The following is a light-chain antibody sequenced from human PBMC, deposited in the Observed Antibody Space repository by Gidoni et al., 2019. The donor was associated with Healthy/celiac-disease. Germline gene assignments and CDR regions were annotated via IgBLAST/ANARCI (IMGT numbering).Light chain of an antibody. V-gene: IGKV1-39*01. CDR2: AAS. CDR1: QSISSY. CDR3: QQSYSTPLST. Sequence: DTQMTQSPSSLSASVGDRVTITCRASQSISSYLNWYQQKPGKAPKLLIYAASSLQSGVPSRFSGSGSGTDFTLTISSLQPEDFATYYCQQSYSTPLSTFGPGTKVDIK. J-gene: IGKJ3*01.